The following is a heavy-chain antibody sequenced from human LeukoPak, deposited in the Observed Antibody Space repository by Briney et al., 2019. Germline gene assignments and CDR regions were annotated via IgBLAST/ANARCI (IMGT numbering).Heavy chain of an antibody. CDR2: IYYSGSI. V-gene: IGHV4-59*01. J-gene: IGHJ4*02. CDR3: ARDLHGDYAFDY. CDR1: GGSISSYY. D-gene: IGHD4-17*01. Sequence: SETLSLTCTGSGGSISSYYWRWIRQPPGKELEWIGYIYYSGSIHYNPSLKSRVTISVDTSKNQFSLKLSSVTAADTAVYYCARDLHGDYAFDYWGQGTLVTVSS.